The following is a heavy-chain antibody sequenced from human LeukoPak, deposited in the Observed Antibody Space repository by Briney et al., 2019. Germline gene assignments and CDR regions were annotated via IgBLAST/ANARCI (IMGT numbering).Heavy chain of an antibody. CDR3: ARVTNFWSGYPRPGYFGY. CDR1: GGSISSYY. D-gene: IGHD3-3*01. Sequence: SETLSLTCTVSGGSISSYYWSWIRQPPGKGLEWIGYIYYSGSTNYNPSLKSRVTISVDTSKNQFSLKLSSVTAADTAVYYCARVTNFWSGYPRPGYFGYWGQGTLVTVSS. CDR2: IYYSGST. V-gene: IGHV4-59*01. J-gene: IGHJ4*02.